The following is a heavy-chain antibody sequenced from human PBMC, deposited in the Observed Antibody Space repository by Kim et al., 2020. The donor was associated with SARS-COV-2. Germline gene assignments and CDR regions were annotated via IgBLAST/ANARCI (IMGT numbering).Heavy chain of an antibody. Sequence: GGSLRLSCAASGFTFSDYYMSWIRQAPGKGLEWVSYISSSGSTIYYADSVKGRFTISRDNAKNSLYLQMNSLRAEDTAVYYCARRRYDILTAPNWFDPWGQGTLVTVSS. CDR3: ARRRYDILTAPNWFDP. CDR1: GFTFSDYY. CDR2: ISSSGSTI. D-gene: IGHD3-9*01. J-gene: IGHJ5*02. V-gene: IGHV3-11*01.